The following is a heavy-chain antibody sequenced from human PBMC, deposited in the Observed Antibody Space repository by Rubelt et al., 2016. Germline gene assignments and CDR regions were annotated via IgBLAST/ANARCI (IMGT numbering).Heavy chain of an antibody. CDR1: GYTFTGYY. CDR2: IDPKSGGT. V-gene: IGHV1-2*06. CDR3: ARDSRVSVDY. Sequence: QVQLVQSGAEVKKPGASVKVSCKASGYTFTGYYMHWVRQAPGQGLEWMGRIDPKSGGTSYAKKFQGRVTMTRDTSISTAHMELNRLTSDDTAVYYCARDSRVSVDYWGQGTLVTVSS. D-gene: IGHD2-21*01. J-gene: IGHJ4*02.